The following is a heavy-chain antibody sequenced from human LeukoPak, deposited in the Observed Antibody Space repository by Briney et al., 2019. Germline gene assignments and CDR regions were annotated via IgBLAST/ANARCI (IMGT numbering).Heavy chain of an antibody. V-gene: IGHV3-9*01. Sequence: PGRSLRLSCAASGFTFDDYAMHWVRQAPGKGLEWVSGISWNSGSIGYADSVKGRFTISRDNAKNSLYLQMNSLRAEDTALYYCAKEGVRGVYFDYWGQGTLVTVSP. D-gene: IGHD3-10*01. CDR1: GFTFDDYA. CDR2: ISWNSGSI. CDR3: AKEGVRGVYFDY. J-gene: IGHJ4*02.